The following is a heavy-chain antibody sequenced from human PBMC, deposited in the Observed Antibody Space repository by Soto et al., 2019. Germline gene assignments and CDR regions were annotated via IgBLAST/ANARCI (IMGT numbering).Heavy chain of an antibody. D-gene: IGHD3-22*01. J-gene: IGHJ4*02. CDR2: ISSSSSTI. V-gene: IGHV3-48*01. CDR1: GFTFSSYS. Sequence: PWGSLRLSCSASGFTFSSYSMNWVRQAPGKGLELVSYISSSSSTIYYADSVKGRFTISRDNAKNSLYLQMNSLRAEDTAVYYCARGAYYYDSSGLSYWGQGT. CDR3: ARGAYYYDSSGLSY.